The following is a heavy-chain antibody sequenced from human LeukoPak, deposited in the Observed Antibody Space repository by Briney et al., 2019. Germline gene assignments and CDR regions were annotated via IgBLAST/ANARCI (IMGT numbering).Heavy chain of an antibody. CDR2: IKQDGSEK. CDR1: GFTFSNYW. D-gene: IGHD1-26*01. CDR3: ARYLVGATLGDY. V-gene: IGHV3-7*03. Sequence: GGSLRLSCVASGFTFSNYWKIWVRQAPGKGLEWVANIKQDGSEKYYVDSVKGRFTISRDNAKNSLYLQMNSLRADDTAVYYCARYLVGATLGDYWGQGTLVTVSS. J-gene: IGHJ4*02.